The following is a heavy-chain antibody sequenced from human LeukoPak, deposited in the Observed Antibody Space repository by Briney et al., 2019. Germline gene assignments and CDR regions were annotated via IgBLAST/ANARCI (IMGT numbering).Heavy chain of an antibody. Sequence: GGSLRLSCAASGFTFSDYYMSWIRQAPGKGLEWVSYISSSGSTIYYADSVKGRFTISRDNAKNSLFLQLNSLRAVDTAVYYCARARRADLRFGESFRHSKAVRAFDIWGQGTMVTVSS. D-gene: IGHD3-10*01. J-gene: IGHJ3*02. CDR3: ARARRADLRFGESFRHSKAVRAFDI. V-gene: IGHV3-11*04. CDR2: ISSSGSTI. CDR1: GFTFSDYY.